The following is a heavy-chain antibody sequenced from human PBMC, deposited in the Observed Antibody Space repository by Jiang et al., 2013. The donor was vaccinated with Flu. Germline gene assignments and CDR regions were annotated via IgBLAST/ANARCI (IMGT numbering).Heavy chain of an antibody. Sequence: QTLSLTCAISGDSVSSNSAAWNWIRQSPSRGLEWLGRTYYRSKWYNDYAVSVKSRITINPDTSKNQFSLQLNSVTPEDTAVYYCARAHYGDYVGYYYYGMDVWGQGTTVTVSS. J-gene: IGHJ6*02. CDR1: GDSVSSNSAA. CDR2: TYYRSKWYN. V-gene: IGHV6-1*01. D-gene: IGHD4-17*01. CDR3: ARAHYGDYVGYYYYGMDV.